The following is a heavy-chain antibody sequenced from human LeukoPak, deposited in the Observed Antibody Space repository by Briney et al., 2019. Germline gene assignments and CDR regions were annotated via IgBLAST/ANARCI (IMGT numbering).Heavy chain of an antibody. J-gene: IGHJ3*02. CDR1: GGSISNYY. CDR2: FYYSGST. V-gene: IGHV4-59*08. CDR3: AGNWSEAELDI. D-gene: IGHD1-20*01. Sequence: KASETLSLTCSVCGGSISNYYWSWIRQPPGKGLEWSGYFYYSGSTNYNASLKSRVTISEDTSKNQLSLKLSSVTAANTAMYYCAGNWSEAELDIWGQGTMVTVSS.